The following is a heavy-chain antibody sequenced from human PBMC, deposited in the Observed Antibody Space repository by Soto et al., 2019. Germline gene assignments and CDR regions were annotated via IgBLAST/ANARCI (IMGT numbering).Heavy chain of an antibody. CDR2: IGPYGNSI. CDR1: GFSFRDYF. V-gene: IGHV3-11*01. J-gene: IGHJ4*02. Sequence: GESLKISCAAPGFSFRDYFMSWLRQAPGKGLEWVSYIGPYGNSIYYADSVKGRFTISRDDATKSLHLHMNSLRTDDTAVYYCARDDHTYGVYWGQGTPVTVS. D-gene: IGHD2-21*01. CDR3: ARDDHTYGVY.